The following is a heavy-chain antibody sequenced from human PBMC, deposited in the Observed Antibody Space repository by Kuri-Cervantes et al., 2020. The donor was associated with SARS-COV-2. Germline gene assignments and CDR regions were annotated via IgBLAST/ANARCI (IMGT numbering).Heavy chain of an antibody. J-gene: IGHJ4*02. CDR1: GFTFSSYG. CDR2: IWYDGSNK. CDR3: AREMVVPAAPLDPVLYSSSAD. V-gene: IGHV3-33*01. Sequence: GESLKISCAASGFTFSSYGMHWVRQAPGKGLEWVAVIWYDGSNKYYADSVKGRFTISRDNSKNTLYLQMNSLRAEDTAVYYCAREMVVPAAPLDPVLYSSSADWGQGTLVTVSS. D-gene: IGHD2-2*01.